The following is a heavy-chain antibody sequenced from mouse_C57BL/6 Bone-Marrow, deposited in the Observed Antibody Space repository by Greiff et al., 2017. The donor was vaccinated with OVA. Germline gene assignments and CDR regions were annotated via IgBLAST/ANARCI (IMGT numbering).Heavy chain of an antibody. V-gene: IGHV1-54*01. CDR2: INPGSGGT. Sequence: QVQLQQSGAELVRPGTSVKVSCKASGYAFTNYLIEWVKQRPGQGLEWIGVINPGSGGTNYNEKFKGKATLTADTSSSTAYMQLSSLTSEDSAVYFCARGRYGYDEDYWGQGTTLTVSS. CDR1: GYAFTNYL. J-gene: IGHJ2*01. D-gene: IGHD2-2*01. CDR3: ARGRYGYDEDY.